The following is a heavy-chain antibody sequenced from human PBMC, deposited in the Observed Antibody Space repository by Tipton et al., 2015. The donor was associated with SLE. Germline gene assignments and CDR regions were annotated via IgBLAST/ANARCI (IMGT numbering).Heavy chain of an antibody. CDR3: ARGDDIATDHFDY. D-gene: IGHD2-15*01. CDR1: GDSISSFSYY. CDR2: IYTSGST. V-gene: IGHV4-61*09. J-gene: IGHJ4*02. Sequence: TLSLTCTVSGDSISSFSYYWSWIRQPAGKGLEWVGHIYTSGSTHYNPSLASRVSMSLDMSSNQFSLKLTSVTAADTAVYYCARGDDIATDHFDYWGQGSLVTVSS.